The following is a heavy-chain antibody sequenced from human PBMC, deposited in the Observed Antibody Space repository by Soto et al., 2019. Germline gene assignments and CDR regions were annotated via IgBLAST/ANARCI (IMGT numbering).Heavy chain of an antibody. J-gene: IGHJ5*02. CDR1: GGSMSRYY. V-gene: IGHV4-59*01. Sequence: SETLSLTCTVSGGSMSRYYWTWIRQPPGKGLEWIGNIHYTGSTNYNPSLKSRVTILLGTSTSQFSLKVSSVTAADTAVYYCARDLTTSSTDGPLDPWGHGTLVTLSS. CDR3: ARDLTTSSTDGPLDP. D-gene: IGHD1-1*01. CDR2: IHYTGST.